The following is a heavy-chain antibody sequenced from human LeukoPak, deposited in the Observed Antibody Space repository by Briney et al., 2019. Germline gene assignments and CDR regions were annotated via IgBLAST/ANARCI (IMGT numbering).Heavy chain of an antibody. J-gene: IGHJ5*02. V-gene: IGHV3-30*18. CDR2: ISYDGSNK. CDR1: GFTFSSYG. CDR3: AKDQVTDQNWFDP. Sequence: GGSLRLSCAASGFTFSSYGMHWVRQAPGKGLEWVAVISYDGSNKYYADSVKGRFTISRDNSKNTLYLQMNSLRAEDTAVYYCAKDQVTDQNWFDPWGQGTLVTVSP. D-gene: IGHD2-21*02.